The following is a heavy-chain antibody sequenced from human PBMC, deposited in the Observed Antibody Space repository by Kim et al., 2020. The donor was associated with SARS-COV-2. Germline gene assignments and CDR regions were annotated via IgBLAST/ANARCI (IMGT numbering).Heavy chain of an antibody. CDR1: GGSISSYY. CDR2: IYYSGST. D-gene: IGHD6-19*01. V-gene: IGHV4-59*13. Sequence: SXTLSLTCTVSGGSISSYYWSWIRQHPGXGXEWIGYIYYSGSTNYNPSLKSRVTISVDTSKNQVSLKLSSVTAADTAVYYCARDREGYSSGWYHAYWGRG. J-gene: IGHJ2*01. CDR3: ARDREGYSSGWYHAY.